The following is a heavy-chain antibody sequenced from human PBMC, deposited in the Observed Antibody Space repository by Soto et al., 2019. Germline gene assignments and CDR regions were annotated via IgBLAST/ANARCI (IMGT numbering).Heavy chain of an antibody. D-gene: IGHD3-22*01. J-gene: IGHJ6*02. CDR2: ISSSSSTI. Sequence: PGVSLRLSCAASGFTFSSYSMNWVRQAPWKGLEWVSDISSSSSTIYYADSVKGRFTISRDNAKNSLYLQINSLRDEDTAVYYCARWVVVVIFPGGMDVWGQGTTVTVSS. CDR1: GFTFSSYS. CDR3: ARWVVVVIFPGGMDV. V-gene: IGHV3-48*02.